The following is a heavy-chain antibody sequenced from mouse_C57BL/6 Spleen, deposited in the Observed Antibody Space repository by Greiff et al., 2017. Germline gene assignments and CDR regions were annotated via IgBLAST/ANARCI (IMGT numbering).Heavy chain of an antibody. CDR1: GYAFSSSW. D-gene: IGHD1-1*01. CDR3: ARKGNSYYYGSTLWAMDY. V-gene: IGHV1-82*01. J-gene: IGHJ4*01. CDR2: IYPGDGDT. Sequence: QVQLQQSGPELVKPGASVKISSKASGYAFSSSWMNWVKQRPGKGLEWIGRIYPGDGDTNYNGKFKGKATLTADKSSSTAYMQLSSLTSEDSAVYFCARKGNSYYYGSTLWAMDYWGQGTSVTVSS.